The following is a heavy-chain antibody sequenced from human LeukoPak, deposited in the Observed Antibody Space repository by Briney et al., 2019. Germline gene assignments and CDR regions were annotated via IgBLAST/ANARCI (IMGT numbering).Heavy chain of an antibody. V-gene: IGHV1-2*02. D-gene: IGHD3-22*01. CDR1: GYTFTGYY. CDR2: INPNSGGT. J-gene: IGHJ3*02. CDR3: ARDAVYYYDNSDI. Sequence: ASVKVSCKASGYTFTGYYMHWVRQAPGQGLEWMGWINPNSGGTNYAQKFQGRVTMTRDTSISTAYMGLSRLRSDDTAVYYCARDAVYYYDNSDIWGQGTMVTVSS.